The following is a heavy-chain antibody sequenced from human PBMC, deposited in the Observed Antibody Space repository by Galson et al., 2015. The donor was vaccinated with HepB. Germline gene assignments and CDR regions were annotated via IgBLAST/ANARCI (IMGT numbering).Heavy chain of an antibody. CDR3: ATSPGGVVPAAIGEWAFDY. V-gene: IGHV1-24*01. CDR1: GYTLTELS. D-gene: IGHD2-2*01. CDR2: FDPEDGET. Sequence: SVKVSCKVSGYTLTELSMHWVRQAPGKGLEWMGGFDPEDGETIYAQKFQGRVTMTEDTSTDTAYMELSSLRSEDTAVYYCATSPGGVVPAAIGEWAFDYWGQGTLVTVSS. J-gene: IGHJ4*02.